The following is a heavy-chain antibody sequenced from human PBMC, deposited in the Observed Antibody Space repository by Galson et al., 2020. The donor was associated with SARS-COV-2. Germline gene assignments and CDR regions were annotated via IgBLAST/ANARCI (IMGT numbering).Heavy chain of an antibody. CDR1: GTSISSGSYS. V-gene: IGHV4-30-2*01. CDR3: ARLHYGEDAAEAFDI. CDR2: ISHSGGT. Sequence: SETLSLTCAVSGTSISSGSYSWNWIRQPPGKGLEWIGYISHSGGTYYNPSLKSRVTISGDRSKNQFSLRLSSVTAADTAVYYCARLHYGEDAAEAFDIWGTGTRVT. D-gene: IGHD4-17*01. J-gene: IGHJ3*02.